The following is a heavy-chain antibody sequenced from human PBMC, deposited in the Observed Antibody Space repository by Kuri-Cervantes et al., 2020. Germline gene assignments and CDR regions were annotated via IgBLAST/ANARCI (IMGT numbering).Heavy chain of an antibody. CDR3: ARETRYCSSTSCYVGGRWFDP. CDR2: IIPIFGTA. Sequence: SVKVSCKASGGTFSSYAISWVRQAPGQGLEWMGGIIPIFGTANYAQKLQGRVTITADESTSTAYMELSRLRSDDPAVYYCARETRYCSSTSCYVGGRWFDPWGQGTLVTVSS. CDR1: GGTFSSYA. V-gene: IGHV1-69*13. J-gene: IGHJ5*02. D-gene: IGHD2-2*01.